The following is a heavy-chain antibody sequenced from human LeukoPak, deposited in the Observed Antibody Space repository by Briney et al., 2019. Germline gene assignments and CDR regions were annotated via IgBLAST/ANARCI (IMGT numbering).Heavy chain of an antibody. CDR2: IYSSGST. CDR3: ASTTTTYYSYFYYYMGV. V-gene: IGHV4-4*09. D-gene: IGHD4-17*01. CDR1: GGSISSYY. J-gene: IGHJ6*03. Sequence: SETLSLTCTVSGGSISSYYWSWIRQPPGKGLERIGYIYSSGSTNYNTSLNSRVTISVDTSKNQFSLKLTSVTAADTAVYYCASTTTTYYSYFYYYMGVWGKGTTVTVSS.